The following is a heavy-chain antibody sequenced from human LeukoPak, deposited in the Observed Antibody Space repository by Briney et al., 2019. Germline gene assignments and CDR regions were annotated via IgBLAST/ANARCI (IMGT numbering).Heavy chain of an antibody. D-gene: IGHD3-22*01. J-gene: IGHJ3*02. CDR1: GYTFTSYD. V-gene: IGHV1-8*01. CDR2: MNPNSGNT. Sequence: GASVKVSCKASGYTFTSYDINWVRQATGQGLEWVGWMNPNSGNTGYAQKFQGRVTMTRNTSISTAYMELSSLRSEDTAVYYCAFSNGDYYDSSGYYKPDAFDIWGQGTMVTVSS. CDR3: AFSNGDYYDSSGYYKPDAFDI.